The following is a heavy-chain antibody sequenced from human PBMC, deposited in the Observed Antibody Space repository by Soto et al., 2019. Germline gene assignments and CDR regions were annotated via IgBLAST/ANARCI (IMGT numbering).Heavy chain of an antibody. CDR3: ASEGNWFDS. CDR1: GGSVTNYY. J-gene: IGHJ5*01. CDR2: MYYNGNI. V-gene: IGHV4-59*02. Sequence: PPGTLPLTCNVSGGSVTNYYWPWIRQSPEKGLEWIAYMYYNGNINYNPSLKSRVTISIDTSRNQFSLTLKSVSAADTAGYYGASEGNWFDSWGQGVLVTGSS.